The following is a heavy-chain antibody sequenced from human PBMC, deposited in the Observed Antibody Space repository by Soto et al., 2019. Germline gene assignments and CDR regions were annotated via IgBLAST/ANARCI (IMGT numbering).Heavy chain of an antibody. J-gene: IGHJ6*02. CDR1: GYTFTAYY. V-gene: IGHV1-2*02. CDR3: ARNLDYYYGPGSGNGHGF. CDR2: INPKFGDT. D-gene: IGHD3-10*01. Sequence: QVQLVQSGAEVKEPGDSVRVSCEASGYTFTAYYIHWVRQAPGQGLEWMGWINPKFGDTTYAQDFQGRVSMTRDMSISTVYRELSRLTSDDTAIYYCARNLDYYYGPGSGNGHGFLGHGTTVTVFS.